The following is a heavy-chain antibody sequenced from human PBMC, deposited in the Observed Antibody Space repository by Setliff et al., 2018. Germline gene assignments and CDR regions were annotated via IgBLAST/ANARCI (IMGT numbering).Heavy chain of an antibody. V-gene: IGHV1-69*05. CDR1: GGTFRSYG. CDR3: AREGVDTRSSTDYRYYMDV. CDR2: TIPSFGST. J-gene: IGHJ6*03. Sequence: ASVKVSCKASGGTFRSYGISWVRQAPGQGLEWMGGTIPSFGSTNYAQKFQDRVTIITDESTSTAYMELSSLRTEDTAVYYCAREGVDTRSSTDYRYYMDVWGRGTTVTVSS. D-gene: IGHD5-18*01.